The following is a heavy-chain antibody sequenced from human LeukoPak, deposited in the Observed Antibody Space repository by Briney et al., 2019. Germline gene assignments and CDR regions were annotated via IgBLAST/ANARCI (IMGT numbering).Heavy chain of an antibody. Sequence: PSETLSLTCTVSGGSISSYYWSWIRQPAGKGLEWIGRIYTSGSTNYNPSLKSRVTMSVDTSKNQFSLKLSSVTAADTAVYYCAREGRVGAIVSLFNWGQGTLVTVSS. CDR2: IYTSGST. CDR1: GGSISSYY. J-gene: IGHJ4*02. V-gene: IGHV4-4*07. CDR3: AREGRVGAIVSLFN. D-gene: IGHD1-26*01.